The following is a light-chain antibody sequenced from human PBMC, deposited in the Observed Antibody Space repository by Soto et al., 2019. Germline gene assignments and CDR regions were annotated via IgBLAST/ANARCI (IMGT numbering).Light chain of an antibody. CDR2: GAS. V-gene: IGKV3-15*01. Sequence: EIVMTQSPATLSVSPGERATLSCRASQSVSSNLAWYQQKPGQAPRLLIYGASTRATDIPARFSGSGSGTEFTLTIGSLQSEDFAVYYCQQYNNWPPITFGQGTKVEI. CDR1: QSVSSN. CDR3: QQYNNWPPIT. J-gene: IGKJ1*01.